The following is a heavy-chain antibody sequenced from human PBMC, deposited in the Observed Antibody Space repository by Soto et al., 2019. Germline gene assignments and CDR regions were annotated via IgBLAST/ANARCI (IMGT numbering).Heavy chain of an antibody. CDR2: IIPIFGTA. CDR3: ARDTYYYDSSGYYYEGYYYYGMDV. Sequence: SVKVSCKASGGTFSSYAISWVRQAPGQGLEWMGGIIPIFGTANYAQKFQGRVTITADESTSTAYMELSSLRSEDTAVYYCARDTYYYDSSGYYYEGYYYYGMDVWGQGTTVTVSS. V-gene: IGHV1-69*13. CDR1: GGTFSSYA. D-gene: IGHD3-22*01. J-gene: IGHJ6*02.